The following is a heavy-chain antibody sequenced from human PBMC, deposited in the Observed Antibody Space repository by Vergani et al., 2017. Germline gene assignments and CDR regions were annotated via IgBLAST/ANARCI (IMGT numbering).Heavy chain of an antibody. CDR3: TRGYGDYGAD. CDR2: IYHSGTT. CDR1: GGSVSSSSW. D-gene: IGHD4-17*01. Sequence: QMQLQESGPGLVTPPGTLSLTCAVSGGSVSSSSWWSWVRQPPGKGLEWIGEIYHSGTTNFNPSLKSRVTMSIDKSKNQFSLKLNSVTAADTAVYYCTRGYGDYGADWGQGILVTVSS. V-gene: IGHV4-4*03. J-gene: IGHJ4*02.